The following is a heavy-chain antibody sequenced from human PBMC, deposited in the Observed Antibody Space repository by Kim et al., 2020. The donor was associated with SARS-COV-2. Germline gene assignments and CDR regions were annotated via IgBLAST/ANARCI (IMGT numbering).Heavy chain of an antibody. CDR3: ARVKSSSWYWYSDY. J-gene: IGHJ4*02. CDR1: GFTFSSYG. Sequence: GGSLRLSCAASGFTFSSYGMHWVRQAPGKGLEWVAVISYDGSNKYYADSVKGRFTISRDNSKNTLYLQMNSLRAEDTAVYYCARVKSSSWYWYSDYWGQGTLVSVS. V-gene: IGHV3-33*05. D-gene: IGHD6-13*01. CDR2: ISYDGSNK.